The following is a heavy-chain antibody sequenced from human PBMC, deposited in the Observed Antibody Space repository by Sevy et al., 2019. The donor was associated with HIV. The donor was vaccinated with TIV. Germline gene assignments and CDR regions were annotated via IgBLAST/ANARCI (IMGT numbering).Heavy chain of an antibody. CDR1: GGSISSGNYY. CDR3: ARDATEDTSSSVWFDP. Sequence: SETLSLTCTVSGGSISSGNYYWHWIRQPPGKGLEWIGYISYTGNTYYNPSLKSPVTISVDTSNNQFSLRLTFVTAADTAVYYWARDATEDTSSSVWFDPWGQGTLVTVSS. J-gene: IGHJ5*02. D-gene: IGHD6-6*01. CDR2: ISYTGNT. V-gene: IGHV4-30-4*01.